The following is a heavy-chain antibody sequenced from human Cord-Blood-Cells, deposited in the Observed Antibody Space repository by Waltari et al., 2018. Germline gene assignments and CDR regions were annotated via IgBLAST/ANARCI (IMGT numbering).Heavy chain of an antibody. J-gene: IGHJ4*02. D-gene: IGHD1-7*01. CDR1: GGSFRGYY. V-gene: IGHV4-34*01. Sequence: QVQLQQWGAGLLKPSETLSLTCAVSGGSFRGYYWTWPRQPPGKGLEWIGEINHSGSNNYNPSLKSRVTISVDTSKNQFSLKLSSVTAADTAVYYCARGVGTTRPFVDYWGQGTLVTVSS. CDR3: ARGVGTTRPFVDY. CDR2: INHSGSN.